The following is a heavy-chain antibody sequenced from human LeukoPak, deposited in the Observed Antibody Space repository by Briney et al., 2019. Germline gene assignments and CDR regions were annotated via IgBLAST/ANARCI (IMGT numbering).Heavy chain of an antibody. J-gene: IGHJ6*03. CDR1: GFTFSSYG. V-gene: IGHV3-33*01. D-gene: IGHD2-21*01. CDR2: IWYDGSNK. Sequence: GGSLRLSCAASGFTFSSYGMHWVRQAPGKGLEWVAVIWYDGSNKYYADSVKGRFTISRDNSKNTLYLKMNSLRAEDTAVYYCARDGCGGDCFYMDVWGKGTTVTVSS. CDR3: ARDGCGGDCFYMDV.